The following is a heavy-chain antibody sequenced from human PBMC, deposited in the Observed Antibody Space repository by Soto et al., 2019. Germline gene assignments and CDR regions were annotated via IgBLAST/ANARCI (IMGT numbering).Heavy chain of an antibody. CDR3: AREENCSGGTCYSEYFHR. Sequence: SVKVSCKASGYLFTAYSLHWVRLAPVQGLEWMGVVNPSGGSTKYAQNFQGRVTMTRDTSTTTIYMELSSLRSDDTAIYYCAREENCSGGTCYSEYFHRWGQGTLVTVSS. J-gene: IGHJ1*01. CDR1: GYLFTAYS. D-gene: IGHD2-15*01. CDR2: VNPSGGST. V-gene: IGHV1-46*01.